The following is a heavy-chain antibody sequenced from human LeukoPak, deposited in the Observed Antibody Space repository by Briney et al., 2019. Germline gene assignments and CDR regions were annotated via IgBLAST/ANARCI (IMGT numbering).Heavy chain of an antibody. J-gene: IGHJ4*02. CDR2: IYTSGST. Sequence: PSETLSLTCTVSGGSISSYYWSWLRQPPGKGLEWIGYIYTSGSTNYNPSLKSRVTISVDTSKNQFSLKLSSVTAADTAVYYCARRAAGTFDYWGQGTLVTVSS. V-gene: IGHV4-4*09. D-gene: IGHD2-15*01. CDR1: GGSISSYY. CDR3: ARRAAGTFDY.